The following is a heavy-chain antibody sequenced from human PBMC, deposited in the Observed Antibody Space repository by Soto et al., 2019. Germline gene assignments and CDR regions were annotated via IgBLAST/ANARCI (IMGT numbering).Heavy chain of an antibody. CDR3: AKDLRVYYYDSSGYYPDY. V-gene: IGHV3-30*18. Sequence: QVQLVESGGGVVQPGRSLRLSCAASGFTFSSYGMHWVRQAPGKGLEWVAVISYDGSNKYYADSVKGRFTISRDNSKNTLYLQMNSLRAADTAVYYCAKDLRVYYYDSSGYYPDYWGQGTLVTVSS. CDR2: ISYDGSNK. D-gene: IGHD3-22*01. CDR1: GFTFSSYG. J-gene: IGHJ4*02.